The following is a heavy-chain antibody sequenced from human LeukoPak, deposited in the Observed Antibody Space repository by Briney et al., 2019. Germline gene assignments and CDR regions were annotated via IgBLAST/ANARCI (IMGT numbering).Heavy chain of an antibody. CDR2: IYRSGSA. J-gene: IGHJ6*03. CDR1: GDSISSGTYY. Sequence: SETLSLTCTVSGDSISSGTYYWSWIRHFPGKGLEWIGYIYRSGSAYSNPSLKSRVAMSVDTSKNQLSLNLTSVAAADTAVYFCARDLGTAYYYYFDVWGKGTAVTV. D-gene: IGHD3-16*01. V-gene: IGHV4-31*03. CDR3: ARDLGTAYYYYFDV.